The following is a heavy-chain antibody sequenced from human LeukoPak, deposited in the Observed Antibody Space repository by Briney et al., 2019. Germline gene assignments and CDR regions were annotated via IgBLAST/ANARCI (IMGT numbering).Heavy chain of an antibody. CDR2: IYSSGST. CDR3: ARVHSSSWYAFDY. V-gene: IGHV4-59*01. J-gene: IGHJ4*02. CDR1: GGSITSYY. D-gene: IGHD6-13*01. Sequence: QPSETLSLTCTVPGGSITSYYWSWIRQPPGKGLEWIGYIYSSGSTNYNPSLKSRVTMSVGTSSNQFSLKLNSMTAADTAVYYCARVHSSSWYAFDYWGQGTLVTVSS.